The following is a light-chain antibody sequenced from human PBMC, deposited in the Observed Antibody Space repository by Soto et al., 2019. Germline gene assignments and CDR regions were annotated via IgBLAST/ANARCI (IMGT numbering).Light chain of an antibody. Sequence: QSVLTQPRSVSGSPGQSVTISCTGTSGDVGAYNSVSWSQQYPGKAPKLIIYDVDKRPSGVPDRFSGSKSGNTASLTISGLQAEDEADYYCCSYAGRLHVVFGGGTKVTVL. V-gene: IGLV2-11*01. CDR1: SGDVGAYNS. CDR3: CSYAGRLHVV. J-gene: IGLJ2*01. CDR2: DVD.